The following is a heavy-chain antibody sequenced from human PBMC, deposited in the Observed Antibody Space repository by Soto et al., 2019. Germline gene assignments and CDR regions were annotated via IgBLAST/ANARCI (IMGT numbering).Heavy chain of an antibody. D-gene: IGHD6-13*01. CDR1: GGSISSSSYY. CDR2: IYYSGST. Sequence: SETLSLTCTVSGGSISSSSYYWGWIRQPPGKGLEWIGSIYYSGSTYYNPSLKSRVTISVDTSKNQFSLKLSSVTAADTAVYYCARSEQQLPRYYFDYWGQGTLVTVSS. J-gene: IGHJ4*02. V-gene: IGHV4-39*01. CDR3: ARSEQQLPRYYFDY.